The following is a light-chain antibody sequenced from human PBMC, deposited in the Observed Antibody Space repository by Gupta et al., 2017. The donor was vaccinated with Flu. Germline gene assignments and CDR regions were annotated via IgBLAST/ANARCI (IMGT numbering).Light chain of an antibody. CDR1: QSLLHSNGNNY. J-gene: IGKJ2*01. CDR3: MQARQAPYT. V-gene: IGKV2-28*01. CDR2: LGS. Sequence: DIVLTQYPLSLPVTPGEPASISCRPSQSLLHSNGNNYFAWYLQRPGQSPHLLIYLGSTRASGVPDRFSGSGSGTDFTLRISRVETEDVGVYFCMQARQAPYTFGQGTKLEIK.